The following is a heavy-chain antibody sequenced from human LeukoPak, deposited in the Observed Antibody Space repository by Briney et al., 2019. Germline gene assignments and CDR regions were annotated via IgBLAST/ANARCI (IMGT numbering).Heavy chain of an antibody. Sequence: PSETLSLTCTVSGGSISSYYWSWIREPPGGGLGWIGYIYYSGGTNDNPSPKSRATISGDTSKNQFSLKLSSVAAADTAVYYCARYSSSPEGNWFDPWGQGTLVTVSS. CDR2: IYYSGGT. J-gene: IGHJ5*02. V-gene: IGHV4-59*08. D-gene: IGHD6-13*01. CDR1: GGSISSYY. CDR3: ARYSSSPEGNWFDP.